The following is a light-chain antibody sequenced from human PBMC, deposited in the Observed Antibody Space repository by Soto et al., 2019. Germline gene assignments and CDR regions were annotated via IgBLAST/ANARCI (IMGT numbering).Light chain of an antibody. CDR1: SSNIGNNF. CDR3: GTWDNGLNAGV. J-gene: IGLJ2*01. CDR2: DNN. Sequence: QSVLTQPPSVSAAPGQTVTISCSGSSSNIGNNFVFWYQQFPGTAPKLLIYDNNKRPSGIPDRFSGSKSGTSATLGITGLQTGDEADYYCGTWDNGLNAGVFGGGTKVTVL. V-gene: IGLV1-51*01.